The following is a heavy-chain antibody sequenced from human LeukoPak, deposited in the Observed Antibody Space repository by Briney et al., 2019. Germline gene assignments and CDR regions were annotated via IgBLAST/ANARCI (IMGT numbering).Heavy chain of an antibody. V-gene: IGHV1-2*02. CDR3: ARDREHYYGSERYSRWFDP. J-gene: IGHJ5*02. Sequence: ASVNVSCKASGYTFIGYYLHWVRQAPGQGLEWMGWISPNSGDTKYSEKFQGRVTMTRDTSIDTAYLDLSRLRSDDTAVYYCARDREHYYGSERYSRWFDPWGQGTLVTVSS. CDR2: ISPNSGDT. CDR1: GYTFIGYY. D-gene: IGHD3-10*01.